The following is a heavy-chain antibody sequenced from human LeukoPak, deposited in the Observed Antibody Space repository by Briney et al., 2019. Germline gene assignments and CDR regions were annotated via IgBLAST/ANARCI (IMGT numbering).Heavy chain of an antibody. Sequence: GGSLRLSCAASELIFTTYAMTWVRQAPGKGLEWVSTISGNGEKTYYADSVKGRFTISRDNSKNTLYLQMNSLTIEDTAVYYCVVVVEPPDSDGFDVWGQGTMITVSS. CDR3: VVVVEPPDSDGFDV. CDR2: ISGNGEKT. D-gene: IGHD1-14*01. J-gene: IGHJ3*01. CDR1: ELIFTTYA. V-gene: IGHV3-23*01.